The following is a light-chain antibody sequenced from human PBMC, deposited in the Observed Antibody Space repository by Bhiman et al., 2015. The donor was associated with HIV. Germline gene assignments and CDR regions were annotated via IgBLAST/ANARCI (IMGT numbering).Light chain of an antibody. CDR2: DVS. V-gene: IGLV2-14*01. CDR1: SSDVGGYNY. Sequence: QSALTQPASVSGSPGQSITISCTGTSSDVGGYNYVSWYQQHPAKAPKLMIYDVSNRPSGVSSRFSGSKSDNTASLTIAGLQAEDEADYYCSSYTTSNTLFGTGTKVTVL. CDR3: SSYTTSNTL. J-gene: IGLJ1*01.